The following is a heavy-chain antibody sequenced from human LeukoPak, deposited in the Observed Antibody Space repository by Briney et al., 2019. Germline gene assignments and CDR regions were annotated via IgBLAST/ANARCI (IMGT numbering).Heavy chain of an antibody. Sequence: SGGSLRLSCAASGFAFTDAWMNWVRQSPGKGLEWVGRIRSMTDGGTTDYAAPVKGRFIISRDDSKNTLFLQMNSLRIEDTAVYYCCTCSSTSPWGQGTLVTVSS. J-gene: IGHJ5*02. V-gene: IGHV3-15*01. D-gene: IGHD2-2*01. CDR1: GFAFTDAW. CDR2: IRSMTDGGTT. CDR3: CTCSSTSP.